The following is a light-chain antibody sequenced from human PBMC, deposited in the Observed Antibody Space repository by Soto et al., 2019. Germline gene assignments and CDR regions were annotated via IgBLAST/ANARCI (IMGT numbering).Light chain of an antibody. V-gene: IGLV2-14*01. CDR1: SSDIGGYNL. Sequence: QSVLTQPASVSGSPGQSITISCTGTSSDIGGYNLVSWYQQHPGKAPKLMIYEVSTRPSGVSNRFSGSKSGNTASLTISGLQAEDEADYYCSSYTSSSTPYVFGTGTKVTVL. CDR2: EVS. J-gene: IGLJ1*01. CDR3: SSYTSSSTPYV.